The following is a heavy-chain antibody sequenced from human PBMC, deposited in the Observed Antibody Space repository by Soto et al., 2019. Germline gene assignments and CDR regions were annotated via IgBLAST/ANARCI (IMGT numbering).Heavy chain of an antibody. CDR1: GFTFDDFA. D-gene: IGHD6-13*01. V-gene: IGHV3-9*01. CDR2: ISWSSGNT. J-gene: IGHJ5*02. Sequence: PGGSLRLSCAAAGFTFDDFAMYWVRQAPGKGLEWVSAISWSSGNTAYADSVKGRFTISRDNAKNSRYLQMNSLKDEDTALYYCAKGGSGVLIAAAGTDNWFDPWGQGTLVTVS. CDR3: AKGGSGVLIAAAGTDNWFDP.